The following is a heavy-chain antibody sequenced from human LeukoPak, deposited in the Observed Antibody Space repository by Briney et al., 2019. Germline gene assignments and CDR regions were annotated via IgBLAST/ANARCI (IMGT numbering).Heavy chain of an antibody. D-gene: IGHD6-19*01. CDR2: IYYSGST. CDR1: GGSISSYY. J-gene: IGHJ4*02. Sequence: PSETLSLTCTVSGGSISSYYWSWIRQPPGKGLEWIGYIYYSGSTNYNPSLKSRVTISVDTSKNQFSLKLSSVTAADTAVYYCARSLAVAGAHFDYWGQGTLVTVSS. CDR3: ARSLAVAGAHFDY. V-gene: IGHV4-59*01.